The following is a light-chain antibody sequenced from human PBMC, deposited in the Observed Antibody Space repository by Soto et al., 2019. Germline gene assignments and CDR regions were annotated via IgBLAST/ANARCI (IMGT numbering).Light chain of an antibody. CDR2: EGS. V-gene: IGLV2-23*01. CDR3: CSYAGGSTPYV. Sequence: ALTQPASVSGSPGQSITISCTGTSSDVGSYNLVSWYQQHPGKAPKLMIYEGSKRPSGVSNRFSGSTSGNTASLTISGLQAEDEADYYCCSYAGGSTPYVFGPGTKLPVL. CDR1: SSDVGSYNL. J-gene: IGLJ1*01.